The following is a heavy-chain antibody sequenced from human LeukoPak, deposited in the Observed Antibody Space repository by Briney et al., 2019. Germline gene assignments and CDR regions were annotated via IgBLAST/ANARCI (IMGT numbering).Heavy chain of an antibody. J-gene: IGHJ4*02. CDR2: IPIDGSTI. CDR1: GFTFSSYS. Sequence: GGSLRLSCAASGFTFSSYSMNWVRQAPGKGLEWISFIPIDGSTIYYAASVRGRFTISRDNVEKSVYLQMDSLREEDTAVYYCVRRPVGPKPLDYWGQGILVTVSS. V-gene: IGHV3-48*02. D-gene: IGHD1-26*01. CDR3: VRRPVGPKPLDY.